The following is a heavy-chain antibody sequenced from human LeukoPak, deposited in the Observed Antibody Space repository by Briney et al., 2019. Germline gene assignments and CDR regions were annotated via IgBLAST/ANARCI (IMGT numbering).Heavy chain of an antibody. J-gene: IGHJ4*02. D-gene: IGHD3-10*01. CDR1: GGSISSSSYY. CDR2: IYYSGST. CDR3: ARSPSVPEWRNIWFGARGKNYFDY. Sequence: SETLSLTCTVSGGSISSSSYYWGWIRQPPGKGLEWIGSIYYSGSTYYNPSLKSRVTISVDTSKNQFSLKLSSVTAADTAVYYCARSPSVPEWRNIWFGARGKNYFDYWGQGTLVTVSS. V-gene: IGHV4-39*01.